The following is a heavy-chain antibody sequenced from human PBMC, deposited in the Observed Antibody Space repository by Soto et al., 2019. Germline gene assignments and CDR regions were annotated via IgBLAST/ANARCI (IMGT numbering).Heavy chain of an antibody. CDR1: GGSINHYH. J-gene: IGHJ3*01. CDR3: ASPSALSWIGESHGAFDV. V-gene: IGHV4-59*08. CDR2: IYYTGST. Sequence: QVQLQESGPGLVKPSETLSLTCTFSGGSINHYHWSWIRQPPGKGLEWIGYIYYTGSTNYNPSLLSRVTISIDTSKNQFSLRLTSVTAAETAMYYCASPSALSWIGESHGAFDVWGQGTMVTVSS. D-gene: IGHD3-10*01.